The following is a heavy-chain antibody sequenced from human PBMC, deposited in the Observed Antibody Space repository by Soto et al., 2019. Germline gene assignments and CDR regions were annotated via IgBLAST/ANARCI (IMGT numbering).Heavy chain of an antibody. CDR2: ISGSGGST. V-gene: IGHV3-23*01. Sequence: GGSLRLSCAASGFTFSSYAMSWVRQAPGKGLEWVSAISGSGGSTYYAGSVKGRFTISRDNSKNTLYLQMNSLRAEDTAVYYCANNGIGSGYRYYYYYGMDVWGQGTTVTVSS. D-gene: IGHD3-22*01. CDR3: ANNGIGSGYRYYYYYGMDV. J-gene: IGHJ6*02. CDR1: GFTFSSYA.